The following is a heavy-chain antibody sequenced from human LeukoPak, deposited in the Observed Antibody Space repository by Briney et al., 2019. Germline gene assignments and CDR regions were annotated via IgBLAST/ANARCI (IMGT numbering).Heavy chain of an antibody. D-gene: IGHD2-8*02. CDR3: ASRHCSGENCYAGPLDF. V-gene: IGHV3-7*03. CDR2: IKKDGSEQ. CDR1: GFSFSDHW. Sequence: GGSLRLSCVASGFSFSDHWMNWFRQAPGKGLEWVATIKKDGSEQYYVDSMKGRFTVSSDVSKNTLYLQMNNLRGEDTAVYYCASRHCSGENCYAGPLDFWGQGIQVTVSS. J-gene: IGHJ4*02.